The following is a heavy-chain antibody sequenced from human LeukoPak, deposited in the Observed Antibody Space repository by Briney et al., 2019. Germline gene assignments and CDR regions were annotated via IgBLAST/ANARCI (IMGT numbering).Heavy chain of an antibody. V-gene: IGHV3-23*01. CDR2: ISGSGGST. CDR3: AKDLGRYGDYDY. J-gene: IGHJ4*02. CDR1: GFAFSSYA. D-gene: IGHD4-17*01. Sequence: PGGSLRLSCAASGFAFSSYAMSWVRQAPGKGLEWVSAISGSGGSTYYADSVKGRFTISRDNSKNTLYLQMNSLRAEDTAVYYCAKDLGRYGDYDYWGQGTLVTVSS.